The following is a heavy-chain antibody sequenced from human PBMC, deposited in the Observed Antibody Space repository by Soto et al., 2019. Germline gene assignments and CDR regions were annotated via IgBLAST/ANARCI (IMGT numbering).Heavy chain of an antibody. J-gene: IGHJ4*02. CDR3: AILIGTSWSVL. CDR1: GDGVSSIIVT. D-gene: IGHD2-2*01. Sequence: QSLALSWGVSGDGVSSIIVTWDWIRKSPSRGLEWLGRTYYRSQWFNDYAVSVKSRMTINADTSKNQFSLQLNYVTPEDTAVYYCAILIGTSWSVLWGQGTPVTVSS. CDR2: TYYRSQWFN. V-gene: IGHV6-1*01.